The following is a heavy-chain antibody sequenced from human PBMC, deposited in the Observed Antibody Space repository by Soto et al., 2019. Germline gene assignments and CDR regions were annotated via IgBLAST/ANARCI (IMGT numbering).Heavy chain of an antibody. V-gene: IGHV3-21*01. CDR3: GRDAYNRDAFDI. D-gene: IGHD2-21*01. CDR1: GFNFITFS. CDR2: ISASSSSI. J-gene: IGHJ3*02. Sequence: DVQLVESGGGLVKPGGSLRLSCAASGFNFITFSMNWVRQAPGKGLEWVSSISASSSSIYYAESVKGRFTVSRDNAKNSLYLQMNSLTAEDSALYYCGRDAYNRDAFDIWGQGTTVTGSS.